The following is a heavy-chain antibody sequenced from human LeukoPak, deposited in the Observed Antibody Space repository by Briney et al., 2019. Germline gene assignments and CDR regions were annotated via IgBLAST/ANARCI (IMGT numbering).Heavy chain of an antibody. CDR2: IKQDGSEK. Sequence: PGGSLRLSCASSGFTFSDYWMSWVRQAPGKGLEWVANIKQDGSEKNYVDSVKGRFTISRDNAKNSLYLQMNSLRAEDTAVYYCATYYDSRGYFHWGQGTLVTVSS. D-gene: IGHD3-22*01. CDR1: GFTFSDYW. CDR3: ATYYDSRGYFH. J-gene: IGHJ4*02. V-gene: IGHV3-7*02.